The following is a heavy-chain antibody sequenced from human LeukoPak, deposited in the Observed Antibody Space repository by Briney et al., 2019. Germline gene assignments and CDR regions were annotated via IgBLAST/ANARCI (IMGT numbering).Heavy chain of an antibody. J-gene: IGHJ5*02. CDR2: MNPNSGNT. CDR1: GYTFTSYD. D-gene: IGHD3-22*01. V-gene: IGHV1-8*01. Sequence: ASVKVSCKASGYTFTSYDINWVRQATGQGLEWMGWMNPNSGNTGYAQKFQGRATMTRNTSISTAYMELSSLRPEDTAVYYCARQTYYYDSSGYYDHWFDPWGQGTLVTVSS. CDR3: ARQTYYYDSSGYYDHWFDP.